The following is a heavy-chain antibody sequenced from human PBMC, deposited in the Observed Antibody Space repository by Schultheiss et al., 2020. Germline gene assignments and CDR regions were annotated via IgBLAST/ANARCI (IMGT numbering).Heavy chain of an antibody. CDR1: GFTFSSYG. V-gene: IGHV3-30*18. D-gene: IGHD3-9*01. CDR2: ISYDGSNK. Sequence: GGSLRLSCAASGFTFSSYGMHWVRQAPGKGLEWVAVISYDGSNKYYADSVKGRFTISRDNSKNTLYLQMNSLRAEDTAVYYCAKAFIGVRYFDWLFMARKGSVGHWGQGTLVTVSS. J-gene: IGHJ4*02. CDR3: AKAFIGVRYFDWLFMARKGSVGH.